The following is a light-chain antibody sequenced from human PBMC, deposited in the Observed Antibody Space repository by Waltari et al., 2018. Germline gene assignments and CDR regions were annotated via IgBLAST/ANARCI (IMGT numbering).Light chain of an antibody. CDR3: QQTASAPIT. Sequence: EIVMTQSPATLSVSPGERATLSCRASQSVGINLAWYQHKPGQVPRLFIYGASTRATGFPARFSGSGSGTEFTLTITGLQPEDFGTYYCQQTASAPITFGRGTKVDIK. V-gene: IGKV3-15*01. CDR1: QSVGIN. CDR2: GAS. J-gene: IGKJ1*01.